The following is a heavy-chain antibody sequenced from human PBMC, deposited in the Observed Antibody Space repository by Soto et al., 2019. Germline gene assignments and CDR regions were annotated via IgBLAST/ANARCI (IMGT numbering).Heavy chain of an antibody. V-gene: IGHV4-59*01. CDR2: IFHSGNA. D-gene: IGHD2-15*01. J-gene: IGHJ4*02. Sequence: PXETLSLSLTVSWGSMRNVEWSWIRQPPGKGLEWIGFIFHSGNAKYNPSLKSRVTMSVDTSKNQFSLSLDSVTAADTAVYFCAREHAPTLPFDYWRQGTLVTVPQ. CDR3: AREHAPTLPFDY. CDR1: WGSMRNVE.